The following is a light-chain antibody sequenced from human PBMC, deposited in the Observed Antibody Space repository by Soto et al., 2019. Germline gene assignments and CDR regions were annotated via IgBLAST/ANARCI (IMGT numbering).Light chain of an antibody. V-gene: IGKV3-20*01. CDR1: ETVNNNY. J-gene: IGKJ1*01. Sequence: DIVLTQSPGTLSLSPGERATLSCRDSETVNNNYLAWYQQKPGQAPRLLFYAASTRATGIPDRFSGSGSGADFTLTITRLEPEDLGVYYCHQYGRAPRTFGQGTKVEV. CDR3: HQYGRAPRT. CDR2: AAS.